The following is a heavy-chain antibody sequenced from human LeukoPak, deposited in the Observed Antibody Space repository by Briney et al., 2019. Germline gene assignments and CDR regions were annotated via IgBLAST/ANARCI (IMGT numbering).Heavy chain of an antibody. CDR2: ISANNGNT. CDR1: GYTFTSYG. D-gene: IGHD2-2*01. V-gene: IGHV1-18*01. CDR3: ARDICGSTSCLLYYFDY. J-gene: IGHJ4*02. Sequence: GASVKVSCKASGYTFTSYGISWVRQAPGQGLEWMGWISANNGNTNYAQKLQGRVTMTTDTSTSTAYMELRSLRSDDTAVYYCARDICGSTSCLLYYFDYWGQGTLVTVSS.